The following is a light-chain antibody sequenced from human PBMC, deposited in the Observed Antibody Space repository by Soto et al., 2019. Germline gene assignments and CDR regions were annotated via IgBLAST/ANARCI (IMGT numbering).Light chain of an antibody. CDR3: QQSYSSPYT. CDR1: QTISNY. J-gene: IGKJ2*01. CDR2: TAS. V-gene: IGKV1-39*01. Sequence: DIQMTQSPSSLSASVGDRVTITCRAGQTISNYLNWYQQRPGKAPKLLIYTASSLQSGVPSRFSGSTSGTDFTLTISSLQPEDFATYYCQQSYSSPYTFGQGTKVEIK.